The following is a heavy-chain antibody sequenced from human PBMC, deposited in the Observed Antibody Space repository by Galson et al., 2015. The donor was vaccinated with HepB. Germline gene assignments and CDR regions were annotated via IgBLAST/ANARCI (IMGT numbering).Heavy chain of an antibody. CDR1: GYTFTNYD. J-gene: IGHJ5*02. CDR2: MNPNSGNT. Sequence: SVKVSCKASGYTFTNYDINWVRQATGQGLEWMGWMNPNSGNTGYAQKFQGRVTMTRNTSISTAYMELSSLRSEDTAVYYCARTPAMATRLKKNWFDPWGQGTLVTVSS. V-gene: IGHV1-8*01. D-gene: IGHD5-24*01. CDR3: ARTPAMATRLKKNWFDP.